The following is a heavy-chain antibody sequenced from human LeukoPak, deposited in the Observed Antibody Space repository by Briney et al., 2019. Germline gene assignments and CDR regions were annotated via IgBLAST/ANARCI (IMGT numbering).Heavy chain of an antibody. CDR1: GFTFSSYG. CDR3: ARGPLPAAHFDY. Sequence: GGSLRLSCAASGFTFSSYGMSWVRQAPGKGLEWVSAISGSGGSTYYADSVKGRFTISRDNAKNTLYLQMSSLRAEDTAVYYCARGPLPAAHFDYWGQGTLVTVSS. D-gene: IGHD2-2*01. J-gene: IGHJ4*02. V-gene: IGHV3-23*01. CDR2: ISGSGGST.